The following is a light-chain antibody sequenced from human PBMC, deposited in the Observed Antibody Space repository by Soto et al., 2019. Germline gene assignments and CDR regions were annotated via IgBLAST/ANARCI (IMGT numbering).Light chain of an antibody. CDR3: YQYGSSPPLS. CDR2: GAS. Sequence: VLTQAPGKLSLSPGERATLSCRASQSISSSFLAWYQQKPGQAPRLLIYGASSRGTGIPDRFSGSGSGTDFTVTISTLEPEDFAVYYCYQYGSSPPLSFGGGTTVEIK. V-gene: IGKV3-20*01. CDR1: QSISSSF. J-gene: IGKJ4*01.